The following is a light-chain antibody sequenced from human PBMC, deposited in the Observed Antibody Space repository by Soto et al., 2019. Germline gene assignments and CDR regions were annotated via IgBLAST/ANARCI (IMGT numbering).Light chain of an antibody. J-gene: IGKJ2*01. Sequence: EIVLTQSPATLSLSPGERATLSCRASQRLNNYFAWYQQKPGQAPRLLIYDVSNRATGTPARFSGSGSGTDFPLTINSLEPEDFAVYYCQQRSNWGYAFGQGTKLEIK. CDR3: QQRSNWGYA. V-gene: IGKV3-11*01. CDR1: QRLNNY. CDR2: DVS.